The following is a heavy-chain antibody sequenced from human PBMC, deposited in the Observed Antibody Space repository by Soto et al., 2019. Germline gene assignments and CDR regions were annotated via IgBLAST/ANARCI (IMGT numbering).Heavy chain of an antibody. J-gene: IGHJ4*02. Sequence: GGSLRLSCAASGFTFSSYWMSWVRQAPGKGLEWVANIKQDGSEKYYVDSVKGRFTISRDNAKNSLYLQMNSLRAEDTAVYYCARLDILTGYYPFDYWGQGTLVTVSS. D-gene: IGHD3-9*01. V-gene: IGHV3-7*01. CDR3: ARLDILTGYYPFDY. CDR1: GFTFSSYW. CDR2: IKQDGSEK.